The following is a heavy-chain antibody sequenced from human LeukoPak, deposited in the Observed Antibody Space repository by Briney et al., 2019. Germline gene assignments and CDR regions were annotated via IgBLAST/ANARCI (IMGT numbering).Heavy chain of an antibody. CDR1: RFTFSSYS. Sequence: GGSLRLSCGASRFTFSSYSMNSVREGPGKGLGWGSSIGSSTSYIYYADSLKGRFTISRDNAKNAVYLQMNSLRAEDTAVYYCARVVGSGSGYYFDYWGQGTLITVSS. J-gene: IGHJ4*02. CDR3: ARVVGSGSGYYFDY. D-gene: IGHD3-10*01. CDR2: IGSSTSYI. V-gene: IGHV3-21*01.